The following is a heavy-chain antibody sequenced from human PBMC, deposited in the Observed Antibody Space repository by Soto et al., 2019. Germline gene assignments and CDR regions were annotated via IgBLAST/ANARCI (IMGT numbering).Heavy chain of an antibody. D-gene: IGHD1-26*01. J-gene: IGHJ4*02. CDR3: ARGPSGDKVDS. V-gene: IGHV4-30-4*01. Sequence: QVQLQESGPGLVEPSQTLSLTCTVSGGSVSNGFYSWSWIRQSPGRGLEWIGHIYNSVNTYSNPYRQSRVTISIDTSKNQFSLKLSSVTAADTAVYYCARGPSGDKVDSWGQGTLVTVSS. CDR1: GGSVSNGFYS. CDR2: IYNSVNT.